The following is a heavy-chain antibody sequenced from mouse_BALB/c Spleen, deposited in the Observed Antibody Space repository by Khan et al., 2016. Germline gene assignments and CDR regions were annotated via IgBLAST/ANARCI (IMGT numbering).Heavy chain of an antibody. CDR2: IRYSGST. CDR1: GYSITSGYG. CDR3: ARTARIKY. V-gene: IGHV3-1*02. D-gene: IGHD1-2*01. J-gene: IGHJ2*01. Sequence: EVQLQESGPGLVKPSQSLSLTCTVTGYSITSGYGWNWIRQFPGNKLEWMGYIRYSGSTNYNPSLKSRISITRDTSKNQFFLQLNSVTTEDTATXYCARTARIKYWGQGTTLTVSS.